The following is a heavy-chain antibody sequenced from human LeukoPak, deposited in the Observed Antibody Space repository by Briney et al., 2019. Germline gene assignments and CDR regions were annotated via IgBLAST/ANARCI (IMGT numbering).Heavy chain of an antibody. CDR3: AGDRAIVVRVLDY. J-gene: IGHJ4*02. CDR2: INPSGGST. Sequence: ASVKVSCKASGYTFTSYYMHWVRQAPGQGLEWMGIINPSGGSTSYAQKFQGRVTMTRDMSTSTVYMELSSLRSEDTAGYYCAGDRAIVVRVLDYWGQGTLVTVSS. CDR1: GYTFTSYY. V-gene: IGHV1-46*01. D-gene: IGHD3-22*01.